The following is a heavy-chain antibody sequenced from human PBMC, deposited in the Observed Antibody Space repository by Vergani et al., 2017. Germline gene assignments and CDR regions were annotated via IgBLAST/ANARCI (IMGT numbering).Heavy chain of an antibody. CDR1: GGSISSSSHF. D-gene: IGHD3-22*01. Sequence: QLQLHKSGPGLVKPSETLSLTCTLSGGSISSSSHFWGWLRPTPGKGLEWIGSIYYTGSAYYNPSLKSRVSISVDASKNQFSLKLSSVTAADSAVYYCARHDSGHYYASYYGLDVWGQGTTVTVSS. V-gene: IGHV4-39*01. CDR3: ARHDSGHYYASYYGLDV. J-gene: IGHJ6*02. CDR2: IYYTGSA.